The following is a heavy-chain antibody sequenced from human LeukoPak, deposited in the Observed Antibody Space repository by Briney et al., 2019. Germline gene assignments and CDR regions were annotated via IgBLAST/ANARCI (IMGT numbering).Heavy chain of an antibody. CDR1: GGSISSGDYY. Sequence: SETLSLTCTVSGGSISSGDYYWSWIRQPPGKGLEWIGYIYYSGSTYYNPSLKSRVTISVDTSKNQFSLKLSSVTAADTAVYYCARYSSSWSLAFDIWGQGTMVTVSS. CDR3: ARYSSSWSLAFDI. D-gene: IGHD6-13*01. V-gene: IGHV4-30-4*08. J-gene: IGHJ3*02. CDR2: IYYSGST.